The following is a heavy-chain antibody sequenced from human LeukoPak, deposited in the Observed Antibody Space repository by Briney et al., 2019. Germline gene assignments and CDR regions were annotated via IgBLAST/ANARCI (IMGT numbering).Heavy chain of an antibody. D-gene: IGHD6-13*01. Sequence: SVKVSCKASGGTFSSYVISWVRQAPGQGLEWMGGIIPIFGTANYAQKFQGRVTITADESTSTAYMELSSLRSEDTAVYYCATGIAAAVSDFDYWGQGTLVTVSS. V-gene: IGHV1-69*13. CDR2: IIPIFGTA. CDR1: GGTFSSYV. J-gene: IGHJ4*02. CDR3: ATGIAAAVSDFDY.